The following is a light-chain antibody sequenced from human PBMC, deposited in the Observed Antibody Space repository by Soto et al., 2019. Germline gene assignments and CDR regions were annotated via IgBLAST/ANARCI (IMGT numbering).Light chain of an antibody. V-gene: IGLV1-40*01. CDR2: NNN. CDR1: SSNIGAGYD. Sequence: QSVLTQPPSVSGAPGQRVTISCTGSSSNIGAGYDVHWYQQFPGTAPKLLIYNNNHRPSGVPDRFSGSKSGTSASLAIAGLQAEDEADYYCQSYDSSRPWVFGGGTKLTVL. J-gene: IGLJ3*02. CDR3: QSYDSSRPWV.